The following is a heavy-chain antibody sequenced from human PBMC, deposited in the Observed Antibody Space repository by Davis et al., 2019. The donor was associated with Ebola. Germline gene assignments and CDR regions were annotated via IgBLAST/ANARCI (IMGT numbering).Heavy chain of an antibody. CDR2: IYSGGST. J-gene: IGHJ4*02. CDR1: GFTVSSNY. Sequence: GGSLRLSCAASGFTVSSNYMSWVRQAPGKGLEWVSVIYSGGSTYYADSVKGRFTISRHNSKNTLYLQMNSLRAEDSAVYHCAKTGGSSGWYAPAYWGQGTLITVSS. V-gene: IGHV3-53*01. D-gene: IGHD6-19*01. CDR3: AKTGGSSGWYAPAY.